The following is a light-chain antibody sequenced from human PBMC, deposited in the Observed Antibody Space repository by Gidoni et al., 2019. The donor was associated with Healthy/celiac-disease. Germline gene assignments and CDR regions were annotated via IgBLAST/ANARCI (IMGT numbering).Light chain of an antibody. CDR3: QQYGSSQWT. CDR1: QSVSSSY. Sequence: ELVLTPSSGTLSLSPGERATLSCRASQSVSSSYLAWYQQKPGQAPRLLINGASSRDTGIPDRFSGSGSGTDFTLTISRLGPEEFEEYYCQQYGSSQWTFGQGTKVEIK. CDR2: GAS. J-gene: IGKJ1*01. V-gene: IGKV3-20*01.